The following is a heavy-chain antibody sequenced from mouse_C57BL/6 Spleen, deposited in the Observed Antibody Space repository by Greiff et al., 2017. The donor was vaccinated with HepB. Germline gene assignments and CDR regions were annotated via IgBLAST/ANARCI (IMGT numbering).Heavy chain of an antibody. J-gene: IGHJ4*01. Sequence: VKLMESGAELVRPGASVTLSCKASGYTFTDYEMHWVKQTPVHGLEWIGAIDPETGGTAYNQKFKGKAILTADKSSSTAYMELRSLTSEDSAVYYCTPIRAIDYWGQGTSVTVSS. D-gene: IGHD1-2*01. V-gene: IGHV1-15*01. CDR1: GYTFTDYE. CDR2: IDPETGGT. CDR3: TPIRAIDY.